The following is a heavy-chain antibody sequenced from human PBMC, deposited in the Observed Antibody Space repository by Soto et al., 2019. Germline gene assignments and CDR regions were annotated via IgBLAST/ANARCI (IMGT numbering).Heavy chain of an antibody. CDR3: ARGLSSGDDSYYFDY. CDR2: IDYSGRT. D-gene: IGHD3-22*01. J-gene: IGHJ4*02. CDR1: GYLISSGYY. V-gene: IGHV4-38-2*02. Sequence: SETLSLTCSVSGYLISSGYYWGWVRQTPGKGLEWLGSIDYSGRTYKNPSLKSRVSASVELSKNQFSLNLRSVTAADTAVYFCARGLSSGDDSYYFDYWGQGSLVTVSS.